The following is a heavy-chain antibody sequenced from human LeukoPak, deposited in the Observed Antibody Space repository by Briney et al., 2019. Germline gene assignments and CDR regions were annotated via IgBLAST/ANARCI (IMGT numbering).Heavy chain of an antibody. CDR1: GGSITNTNY. CDR2: VNLQGST. J-gene: IGHJ4*02. CDR3: AREGGPYRPLDY. Sequence: SGTLSLTCGVSGGSITNTNYWTWGRQPPGKGLEWIGEVNLQGSTNYNPSLMGRVAISVDTSENHISLQLTSVTAADTALYYCAREGGPYRPLDYSGQGTLVTVSS. V-gene: IGHV4-4*02.